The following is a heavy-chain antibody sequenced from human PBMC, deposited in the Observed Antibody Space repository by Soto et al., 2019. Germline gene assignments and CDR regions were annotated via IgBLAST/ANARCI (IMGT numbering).Heavy chain of an antibody. CDR3: AREHSSSWRFDY. CDR1: GYTFTSYD. V-gene: IGHV1-8*01. J-gene: IGHJ4*02. CDR2: MNPNSGNT. D-gene: IGHD6-13*01. Sequence: QVQLVQSGAEVKKPGASVKVSCKASGYTFTSYDINWLRQATGQGLGGMGWMNPNSGNTGYAQQFQGRVPMTRNTSISTAYMELSSLSSEDTAVYYCAREHSSSWRFDYWGQGTLVTVSS.